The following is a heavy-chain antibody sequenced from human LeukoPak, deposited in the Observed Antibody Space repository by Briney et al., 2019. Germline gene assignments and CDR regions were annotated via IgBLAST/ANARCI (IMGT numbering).Heavy chain of an antibody. CDR3: ARWLTT. D-gene: IGHD3-9*01. CDR2: TYYRSRWYK. Sequence: SQTLSLTCVISGDSVSNNSASWNWIRQSPSRGLEWLGRTYYRSRWYKDYAVSVKSRITINPDTSKNQFSLQLNSATPEDTAVYYCARWLTTWGQGTLVTVSS. V-gene: IGHV6-1*01. J-gene: IGHJ5*02. CDR1: GDSVSNNSAS.